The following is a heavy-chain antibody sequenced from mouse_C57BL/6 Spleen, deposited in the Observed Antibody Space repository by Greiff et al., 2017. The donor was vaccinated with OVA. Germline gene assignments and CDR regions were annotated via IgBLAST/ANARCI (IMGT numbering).Heavy chain of an antibody. Sequence: QVHVKQSGAELARPGASVKLSCKASGYTFTSYGISWVKQRTGQGLEWIGEIYPRSGNTYYNEKFKGKATLTADKSSSTAYMELRSLTSEDSAVYFCARSEDYDGFAYWGQGTLVTVSA. V-gene: IGHV1-81*01. CDR2: IYPRSGNT. CDR3: ARSEDYDGFAY. J-gene: IGHJ3*01. CDR1: GYTFTSYG. D-gene: IGHD2-4*01.